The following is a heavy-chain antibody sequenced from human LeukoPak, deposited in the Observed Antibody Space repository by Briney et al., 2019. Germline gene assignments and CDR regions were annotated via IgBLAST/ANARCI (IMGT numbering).Heavy chain of an antibody. D-gene: IGHD5-12*01. J-gene: IGHJ4*02. V-gene: IGHV3-21*01. CDR1: GFTFTNYT. CDR2: ISSSSSYL. Sequence: PGGSLRLSCAASGFTFTNYTVNWVRQAPGKGLEWVSSISSSSSYLYYADSVKGRFTISRDNAKSSLYLQMNSLRAEDTAVFYCAREDIVATMTFDYWGQGILVTVSS. CDR3: AREDIVATMTFDY.